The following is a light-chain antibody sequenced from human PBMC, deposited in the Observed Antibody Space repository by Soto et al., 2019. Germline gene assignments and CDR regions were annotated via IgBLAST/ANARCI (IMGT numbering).Light chain of an antibody. CDR1: QRVISNF. CDR2: ATS. CDR3: QQYGDSPL. V-gene: IGKV3-20*01. Sequence: EIVLTQSPGTLSLSPGDGATLSCRASQRVISNFLAWYQQKPGQAPRLLIYATSSRATGIPDRFSGSGSGTDFSLTISRLEPEDFAVYYCQQYGDSPLFGPGTKVAI. J-gene: IGKJ3*01.